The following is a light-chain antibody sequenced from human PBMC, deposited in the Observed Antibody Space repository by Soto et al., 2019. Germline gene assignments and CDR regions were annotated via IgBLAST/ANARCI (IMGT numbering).Light chain of an antibody. CDR1: SNDVGGFNY. CDR2: DVT. J-gene: IGLJ1*01. Sequence: QSALTQPRSVSGSPGQSVTISCTGTSNDVGGFNYISWYQQHPDKAPKLMIYDVTKRPSGVPDRFSGSKSDNTASLTISGLQAEDEADYYCSSYAGSTPYVFGTGTKLTVL. CDR3: SSYAGSTPYV. V-gene: IGLV2-11*01.